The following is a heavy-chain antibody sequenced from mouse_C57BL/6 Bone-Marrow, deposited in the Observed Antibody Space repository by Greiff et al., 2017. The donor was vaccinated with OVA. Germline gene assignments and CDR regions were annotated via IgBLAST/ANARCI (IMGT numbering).Heavy chain of an antibody. J-gene: IGHJ4*01. D-gene: IGHD1-1*01. Sequence: VQLQQPGAELVKPGASVKLSCKASGYTFTSYWMHWVKQRPGQGLEWIGMIHPNSGSTNYTEKFKSKATMTVDKSSSTAYMPLSSLTSEDSAVYYGARYYGSRYYYAMDYWGQGTSVTVSS. CDR3: ARYYGSRYYYAMDY. CDR1: GYTFTSYW. CDR2: IHPNSGST. V-gene: IGHV1-64*01.